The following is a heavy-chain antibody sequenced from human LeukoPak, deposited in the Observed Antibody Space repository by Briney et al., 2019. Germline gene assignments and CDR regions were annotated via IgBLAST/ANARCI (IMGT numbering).Heavy chain of an antibody. V-gene: IGHV3-30-3*01. CDR1: GFTFSSYA. CDR2: ISYDGSNK. D-gene: IGHD3-3*01. Sequence: GGSLRLSCAASGFTFSSYAMHWVRQAPGKGLEWVAVISYDGSNKYYADSVKGRFTISRDNSKNTPYLQMNSLRAEDTAVYYCARGTLRFLEWPVDYWGQGTLVTVSS. CDR3: ARGTLRFLEWPVDY. J-gene: IGHJ4*02.